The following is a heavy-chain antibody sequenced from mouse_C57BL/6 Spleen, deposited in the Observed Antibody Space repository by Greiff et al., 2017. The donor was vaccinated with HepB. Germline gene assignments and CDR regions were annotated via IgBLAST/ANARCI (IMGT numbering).Heavy chain of an antibody. J-gene: IGHJ2*01. CDR1: GYTFTSYW. CDR3: ARRHYYGSRGYYFDY. Sequence: QVQLQQPGAELVRPGTSVKLSCKASGYTFTSYWMHWVKQRPGQGLEWIGVIDPSDSYTNYNQKFKGKATLTVDTSSSTAYMQLSSLTSEDSAVYYCARRHYYGSRGYYFDYWGQGTTLTVSS. CDR2: IDPSDSYT. V-gene: IGHV1-59*01. D-gene: IGHD1-1*01.